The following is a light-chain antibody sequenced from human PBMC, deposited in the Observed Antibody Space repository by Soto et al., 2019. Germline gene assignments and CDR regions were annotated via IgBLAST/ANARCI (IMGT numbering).Light chain of an antibody. V-gene: IGKV1-5*03. CDR1: QSISSW. CDR2: KAS. J-gene: IGKJ1*01. Sequence: DIQMTQSPSTLSASVGDRVTITCRARQSISSWLAWYQQKPGKAPKLLIYKASSLESGVPARFSGSGSGTEFTLTISSLQPDDFATYYCQPYNSYPRTFGEGTKVEIK. CDR3: QPYNSYPRT.